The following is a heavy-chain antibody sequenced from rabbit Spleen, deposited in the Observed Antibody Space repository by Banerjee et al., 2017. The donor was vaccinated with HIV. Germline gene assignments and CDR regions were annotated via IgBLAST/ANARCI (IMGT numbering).Heavy chain of an antibody. D-gene: IGHD4-2*01. CDR3: ARDSAGREDFNL. CDR1: GLDFSSSYW. Sequence: QEQLEESGGDLVKPGASLTLTCKASGLDFSSSYWICWVRQAPGKGLEWIACIDVSKSGSIYYASWAKGRFTISKTSSITVTLQMTSLTAADTATYFCARDSAGREDFNLWGQGTLVTVS. CDR2: IDVSKSGSI. J-gene: IGHJ4*01. V-gene: IGHV1S45*01.